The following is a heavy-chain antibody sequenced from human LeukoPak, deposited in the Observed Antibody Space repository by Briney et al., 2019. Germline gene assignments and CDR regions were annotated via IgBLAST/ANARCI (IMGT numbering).Heavy chain of an antibody. J-gene: IGHJ5*02. CDR1: GFTFSSYA. CDR3: ARLNVDTARSYNWFDP. V-gene: IGHV3-30*04. CDR2: ISYDGSNK. D-gene: IGHD5-18*01. Sequence: GGSLRLSCAASGFTFSSYAMHWVRQAPGKGLEWVAVISYDGSNKYYADSVKGRFTISRDNTKNTLYLQMNSLRAEDTAVYYCARLNVDTARSYNWFDPWGQGTLVTVSS.